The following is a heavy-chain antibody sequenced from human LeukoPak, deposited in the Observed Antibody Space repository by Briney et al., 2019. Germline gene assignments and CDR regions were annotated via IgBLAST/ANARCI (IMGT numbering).Heavy chain of an antibody. J-gene: IGHJ4*02. D-gene: IGHD5-24*01. CDR1: GYTFTGYY. CDR2: INPNSGGT. V-gene: IGHV1-2*02. CDR3: ARDKLEMATPDY. Sequence: ASVKVSCKASGYTFTGYYMHWVRQAPGQGLEWMGWINPNSGGTNYAQKFQGRVIMTRDTSISTAYMELSRLRSDDTAVYYCARDKLEMATPDYWGQGTLVTVSS.